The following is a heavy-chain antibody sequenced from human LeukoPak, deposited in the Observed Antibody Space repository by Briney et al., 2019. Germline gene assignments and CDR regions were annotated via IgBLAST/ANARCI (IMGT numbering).Heavy chain of an antibody. V-gene: IGHV3-48*04. D-gene: IGHD3-10*02. Sequence: PGGSLRLSCAASGFTFSSYSMNWARQAPGKGLEWVSYISSSSSTIYYADSVKGRFTISRDNAKNSLYLQMNSLRAEDTAVYYCAELGITMIGGVWGKGTTVTISS. CDR2: ISSSSSTI. CDR3: AELGITMIGGV. CDR1: GFTFSSYS. J-gene: IGHJ6*04.